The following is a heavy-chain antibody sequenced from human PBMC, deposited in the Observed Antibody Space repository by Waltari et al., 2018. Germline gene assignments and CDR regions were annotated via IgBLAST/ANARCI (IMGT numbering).Heavy chain of an antibody. CDR1: GFTFSSFW. J-gene: IGHJ3*02. CDR2: INSDGSDT. V-gene: IGHV3-74*01. CDR3: TRDSPSWI. Sequence: EGQLVESGGGFVQLGGSLQLSCAASGFTFSSFWMHWVRQVPGQGLVWVSRINSDGSDTSYADSVRGRFTVSRDNAKNMAYLQMNSLRAEDTAIYYCTRDSPSWIWGQGTMVSVSS.